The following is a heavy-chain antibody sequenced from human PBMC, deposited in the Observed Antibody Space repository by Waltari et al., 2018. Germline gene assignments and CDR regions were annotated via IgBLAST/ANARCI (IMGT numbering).Heavy chain of an antibody. CDR2: IYTSGST. D-gene: IGHD1-26*01. CDR3: ARARELTLGSDAFDI. CDR1: GGSISSGSYY. J-gene: IGHJ3*02. Sequence: QVQLQESGPGLVKPSQTLSLTCTVSGGSISSGSYYWSWIRPPAGKGLEWIGRIYTSGSTNSNPPLKSLVTIAVDTSKNQFSLKLSSVTAADTAVYYCARARELTLGSDAFDIWGQGTMVTVSS. V-gene: IGHV4-61*02.